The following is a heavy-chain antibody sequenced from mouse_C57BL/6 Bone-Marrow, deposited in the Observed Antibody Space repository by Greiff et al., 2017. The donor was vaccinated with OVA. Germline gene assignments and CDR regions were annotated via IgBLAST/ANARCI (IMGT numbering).Heavy chain of an antibody. J-gene: IGHJ2*01. V-gene: IGHV1-63*01. CDR2: IYPGGGYT. Sequence: QVQLQQSGAELVRPGTSVKMSCKASGYTFTNYWIGWAKQRPGHGLEWIGDIYPGGGYTNYNEKFKGKATLTADKSSSTAYMQFSSLTSEESANLYRARWVYDYDGENYRGQGNTLPVSS. D-gene: IGHD2-4*01. CDR1: GYTFTNYW. CDR3: ARWVYDYDGENY.